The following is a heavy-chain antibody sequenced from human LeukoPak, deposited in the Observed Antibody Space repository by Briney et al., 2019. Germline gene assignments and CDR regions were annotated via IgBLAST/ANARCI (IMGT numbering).Heavy chain of an antibody. CDR1: GYTLTELS. Sequence: ASVKVSCKVSGYTLTELSMHWVRQAPGKGLEWMGGFDPEDGETIYAQKFQGRVTMTEDTSTDTAYMELSSLRSEDTAVYYCAKDLETHDTSACWGQGTLVTVSS. J-gene: IGHJ4*02. CDR3: AKDLETHDTSAC. CDR2: FDPEDGET. D-gene: IGHD3-22*01. V-gene: IGHV1-24*01.